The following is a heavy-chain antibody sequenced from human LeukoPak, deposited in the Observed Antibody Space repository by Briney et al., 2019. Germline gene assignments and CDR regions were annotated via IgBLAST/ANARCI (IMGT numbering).Heavy chain of an antibody. CDR2: ISAQHGQT. CDR3: AGSLGYCTSNVCYLKY. V-gene: IGHV1-18*01. Sequence: ASVKVSCKASGYTFTSYGISWVRQAPGQGLEWMGWISAQHGQTEYAPNSQDRVTMTTDTYTNTAYMELRSLRSDDTVVYYCAGSLGYCTSNVCYLKYWGQGTLVTVSS. CDR1: GYTFTSYG. J-gene: IGHJ4*02. D-gene: IGHD2-8*01.